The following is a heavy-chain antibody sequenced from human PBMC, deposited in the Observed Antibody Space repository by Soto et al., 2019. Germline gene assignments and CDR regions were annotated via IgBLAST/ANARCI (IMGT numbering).Heavy chain of an antibody. Sequence: PSETLSLTCTASGGSLSSSYWSWIRQPPGKGLGWLAYIYDDGRANYNPSLKSRATISLDMSKNQFPLKLTSVTAADTAVYYWARDKYCSGGSCRKNWFDPWGREPWSPSPQ. CDR3: ARDKYCSGGSCRKNWFDP. J-gene: IGHJ5*02. CDR1: GGSLSSSY. V-gene: IGHV4-59*01. CDR2: IYDDGRA. D-gene: IGHD2-15*01.